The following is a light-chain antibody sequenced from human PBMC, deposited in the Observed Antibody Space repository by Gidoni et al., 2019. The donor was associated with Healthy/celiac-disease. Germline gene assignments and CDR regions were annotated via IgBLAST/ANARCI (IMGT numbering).Light chain of an antibody. V-gene: IGLV3-1*01. Sequence: SYELPQPPSLSVSPGQTASITCSGDKLGDKYACWYQQKPGQYPVLVIYQDSKRPSGIPERFSGSNSGNTATLTISGTQAMDEADYYCQAWDSSTAVFGGGTKLTVL. CDR1: KLGDKY. CDR2: QDS. CDR3: QAWDSSTAV. J-gene: IGLJ2*01.